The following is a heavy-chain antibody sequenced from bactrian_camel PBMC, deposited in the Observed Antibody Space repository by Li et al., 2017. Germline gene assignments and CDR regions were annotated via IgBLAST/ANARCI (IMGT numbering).Heavy chain of an antibody. J-gene: IGHJ6*01. CDR1: GYAFSNYY. CDR2: LDTHGST. V-gene: IGHV3S10*01. D-gene: IGHD1*01. Sequence: VQLVESGGGSVQNGGSVRLSCGASGYAFSNYYMMAWFRQTPGNEREGVAALDTHGSTFYPPSVKGRFTISQDYIKRTLNLQMNSLKPEDTAMYYCASDERCTWEVDAFDHWGQGTQVTVSS. CDR3: ASDERCTWEVDAFDH.